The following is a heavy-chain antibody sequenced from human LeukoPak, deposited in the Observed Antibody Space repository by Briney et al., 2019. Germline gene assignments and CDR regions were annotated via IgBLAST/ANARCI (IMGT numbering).Heavy chain of an antibody. D-gene: IGHD3-10*02. CDR1: GYTFTGYY. J-gene: IGHJ4*02. V-gene: IGHV1-2*02. CDR2: IHPNSGDT. CDR3: GTLLFNAAFDY. Sequence: ASVKVSCKASGYTFTGYYMHWVRQAPGQGLEWMGWIHPNSGDTKYAQKFQGRVTMTRDTSISTAYMELNRLRSDDTAAYYCGTLLFNAAFDYWGQGTLVTVSS.